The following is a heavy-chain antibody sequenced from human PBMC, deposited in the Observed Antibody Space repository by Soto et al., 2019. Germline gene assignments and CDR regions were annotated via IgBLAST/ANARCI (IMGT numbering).Heavy chain of an antibody. CDR1: GFTFSSYW. CDR3: ARDGSGWYRVYGMDV. J-gene: IGHJ6*02. V-gene: IGHV3-7*03. D-gene: IGHD6-19*01. CDR2: IKQDGSEK. Sequence: EVQLVESGGGLVQPGGSLRLSCAASGFTFSSYWMSWVRQAPGKGLEWVANIKQDGSEKYYVDSVKGRFTISRDNAKNSLYLQMNSLRAEDTAVYYCARDGSGWYRVYGMDVWGQGTSVTVSS.